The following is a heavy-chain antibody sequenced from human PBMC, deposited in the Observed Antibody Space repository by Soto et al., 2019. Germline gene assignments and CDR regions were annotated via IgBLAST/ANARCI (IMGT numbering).Heavy chain of an antibody. CDR1: GFTFISYI. D-gene: IGHD3-3*01. Sequence: GGSLRLSCAASGFTFISYIMNWVRQAPGKGLEWVSYISSSSSTIYYADSVKGRFTISRDNAKNSLYLQMNSLRDEDTAVYYCARESRFLEWLSLNWFDPWGQGTLVTVSS. CDR3: ARESRFLEWLSLNWFDP. V-gene: IGHV3-48*02. CDR2: ISSSSSTI. J-gene: IGHJ5*02.